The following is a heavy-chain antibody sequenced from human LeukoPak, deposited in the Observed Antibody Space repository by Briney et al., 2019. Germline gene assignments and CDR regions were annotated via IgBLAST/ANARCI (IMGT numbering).Heavy chain of an antibody. J-gene: IGHJ5*02. CDR2: INPNSGGT. CDR3: ARAPELYFAAGTRFDP. D-gene: IGHD1-14*01. Sequence: ASVEVSCKASGYTFTGYYMHWVRQAPGQGLEWMGWINPNSGGTNYAQKFQGRVTMTRDTSISTAYMELSRLRSDDTAVYYCARAPELYFAAGTRFDPWGQGTLVTVSS. CDR1: GYTFTGYY. V-gene: IGHV1-2*02.